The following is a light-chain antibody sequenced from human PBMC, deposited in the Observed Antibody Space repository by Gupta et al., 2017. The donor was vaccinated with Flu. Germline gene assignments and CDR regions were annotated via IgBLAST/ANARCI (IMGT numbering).Light chain of an antibody. J-gene: IGLJ2*01. CDR1: SSDVGGYNY. CDR3: CSYGGSKF. V-gene: IGLV2-8*01. CDR2: EVN. Sequence: QSALTQPPSASGSPGQSVTLSRTGTSSDVGGYNYVSWYQQHPGKAPKLIIYEVNKRPSGVPDRFSGSKSGNTASLTVSGLLAEDEADYYCCSYGGSKFFGGGTKLTVL.